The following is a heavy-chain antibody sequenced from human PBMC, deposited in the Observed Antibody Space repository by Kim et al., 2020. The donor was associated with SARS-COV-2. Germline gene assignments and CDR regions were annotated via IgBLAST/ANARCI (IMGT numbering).Heavy chain of an antibody. D-gene: IGHD2-8*01. CDR1: GDSMNNHF. J-gene: IGHJ1*01. CDR2: IYHTGRT. V-gene: IGHV4-59*11. CDR3: ARGLTPYGMDI. Sequence: SETLSLTCNVSGDSMNNHFWNWVRQTPGGALEWIGYIYHTGRTTYRPPLEDRVSITLDKSKTQFSLKLRSVTAADTAVYFCARGLTPYGMDICGQGT.